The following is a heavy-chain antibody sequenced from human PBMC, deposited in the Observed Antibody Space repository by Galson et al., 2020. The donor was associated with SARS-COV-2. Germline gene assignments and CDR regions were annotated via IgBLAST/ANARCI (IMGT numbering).Heavy chain of an antibody. V-gene: IGHV3-7*05. J-gene: IGHJ4*02. CDR2: IKQDGSEK. CDR3: ARDLRFGELGSTR. CDR1: GFTLSSHW. Sequence: GESLKISCAAPGFTLSSHWMSWVRQAPGKGLEWVANIKQDGSEKYYVDSVKGRFTISRDNAKNSLYLQMNSLRAEDTAVYYCARDLRFGELGSTRWGQGTLVTVSS. D-gene: IGHD3-10*01.